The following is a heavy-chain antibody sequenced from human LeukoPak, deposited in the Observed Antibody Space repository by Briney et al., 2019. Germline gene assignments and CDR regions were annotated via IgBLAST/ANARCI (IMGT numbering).Heavy chain of an antibody. Sequence: PSETLSLTCTVSGGSISSYYWSWIRQPAGKGQEWIGRIYTSGSTNYNPSLKSRVTMSVDTSKNQFSLKLSSVTAADTAVYYCARDRVVPAARAYYFDYWGQGTLVTVSS. D-gene: IGHD2-2*01. V-gene: IGHV4-4*07. CDR1: GGSISSYY. CDR3: ARDRVVPAARAYYFDY. J-gene: IGHJ4*02. CDR2: IYTSGST.